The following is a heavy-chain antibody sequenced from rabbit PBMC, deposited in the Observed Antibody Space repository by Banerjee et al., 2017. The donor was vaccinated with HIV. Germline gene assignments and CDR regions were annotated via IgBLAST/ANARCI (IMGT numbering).Heavy chain of an antibody. V-gene: IGHV1S7*01. CDR2: VDTGDGTT. D-gene: IGHD4-1*01. J-gene: IGHJ4*01. Sequence: QQLVESGGGLVKPGASLTLTCKASGFSFSSGLPMCWVRQAPGKGLEWIASVDTGDGTTYYASWVNGRFTVSLDNAQNTLYLQLNSLTAADTATYFCVRVVAGVYFNLWGPGTLVTVS. CDR3: VRVVAGVYFNL. CDR1: GFSFSSGLP.